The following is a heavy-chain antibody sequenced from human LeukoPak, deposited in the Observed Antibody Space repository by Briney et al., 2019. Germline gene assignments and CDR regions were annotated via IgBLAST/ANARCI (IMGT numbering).Heavy chain of an antibody. CDR2: MFQTRNI. J-gene: IGHJ6*03. V-gene: IGHV4-38-2*02. CDR3: ATVIQYLYYIEV. D-gene: IGHD2/OR15-2a*01. Sequence: SETLSLTCSVSGYSISRGYYWAWIRQPPGKGLEWIVTMFQTRNIQYNSSLKSRVSISLDTSKNQFSLQLSSVTAADTAVYYCATVIQYLYYIEVWGKGTAVTVSS. CDR1: GYSISRGYY.